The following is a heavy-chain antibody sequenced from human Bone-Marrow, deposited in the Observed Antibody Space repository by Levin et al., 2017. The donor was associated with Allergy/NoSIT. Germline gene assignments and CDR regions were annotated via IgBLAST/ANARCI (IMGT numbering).Heavy chain of an antibody. J-gene: IGHJ2*01. V-gene: IGHV4-39*01. Sequence: KSSETLSLTCTVSGGSIRGTTYYWGWIRQPPGKELQWIGNMYYNGRSGSTFYNPSLKSRVTISVDTSTNQFSLKLTSVTAADSSVYYCARRSPYGSGRRYWYFVLWGRGTLVTVSS. CDR2: MYYNGRSGST. CDR3: ARRSPYGSGRRYWYFVL. D-gene: IGHD3-10*01. CDR1: GGSIRGTTYY.